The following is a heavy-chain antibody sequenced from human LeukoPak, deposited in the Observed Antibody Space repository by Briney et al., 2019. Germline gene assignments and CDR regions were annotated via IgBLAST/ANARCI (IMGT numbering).Heavy chain of an antibody. Sequence: GESLRLSCAASGFAFSSHAMIWVRQAPGKGLEWVSSISGSAEKTYYADSVKGRFTISRDSSQKILNLQMDNLRVEDTAIYYCARGSTYDFWSGDALDVWGQGTMVTVAS. CDR3: ARGSTYDFWSGDALDV. CDR1: GFAFSSHA. CDR2: ISGSAEKT. V-gene: IGHV3-23*01. D-gene: IGHD3-3*01. J-gene: IGHJ3*01.